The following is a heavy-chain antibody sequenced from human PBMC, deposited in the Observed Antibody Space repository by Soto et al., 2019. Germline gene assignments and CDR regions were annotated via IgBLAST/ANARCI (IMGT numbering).Heavy chain of an antibody. V-gene: IGHV1-18*01. CDR1: GYTFTSYG. J-gene: IGHJ4*02. CDR3: ARAQLGYCSGGSCSPGDY. D-gene: IGHD2-15*01. Sequence: QVQLVQSGAEVKKPGASVKVSCKASGYTFTSYGISWVRQAPGQGLEWMGWISAYNGNTNYAQKLLGSVPMTSATSSCTAYMELGCLRSDDTAVYYCARAQLGYCSGGSCSPGDYWGQGTLVTVSS. CDR2: ISAYNGNT.